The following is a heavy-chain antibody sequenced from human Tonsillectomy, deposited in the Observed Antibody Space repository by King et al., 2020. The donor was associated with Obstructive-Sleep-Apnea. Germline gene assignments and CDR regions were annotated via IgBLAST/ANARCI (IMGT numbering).Heavy chain of an antibody. CDR1: GYTFTSYG. D-gene: IGHD4-17*01. Sequence: QLVQSGAEVKKPGASVKVSCKASGYTFTSYGISWVRQAPGQGLEWMGWISAYNGNTNYAQKLQGRVTMTTDTSTSTAYMELRSLRSDDTAVYYCARDFHDYGDQWDNWFDPWGQGTLVTVSS. CDR3: ARDFHDYGDQWDNWFDP. V-gene: IGHV1-18*04. CDR2: ISAYNGNT. J-gene: IGHJ5*02.